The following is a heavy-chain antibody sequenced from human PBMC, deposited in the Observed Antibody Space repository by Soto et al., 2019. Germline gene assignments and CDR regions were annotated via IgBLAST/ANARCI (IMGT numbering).Heavy chain of an antibody. J-gene: IGHJ4*02. CDR3: AREIVVAGPGLRGVLGY. CDR1: GFTFSSYS. Sequence: VQLVESGGGLVKPGGSLRLSCVASGFTFSSYSMNWVRQAPGKGLEWVAIISYDGSNKYYADSVKGRFTISRDNSKNTLYLQMNSLRAEDTAVYYCAREIVVAGPGLRGVLGYWGQGTLVTVSS. V-gene: IGHV3-30*03. D-gene: IGHD6-19*01. CDR2: ISYDGSNK.